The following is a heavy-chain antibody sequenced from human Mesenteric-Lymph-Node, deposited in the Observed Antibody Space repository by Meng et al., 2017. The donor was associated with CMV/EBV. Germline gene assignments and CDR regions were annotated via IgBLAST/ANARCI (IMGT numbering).Heavy chain of an antibody. Sequence: SGFNFDNYAMTCVRQAPGKGLEWVSVLSGTGATTFYAESVKGRFTISRDNSKITLYLQMDSLGAEATAVYYCAKDRAVVGPVVGYFDSWGQGALVTVSS. CDR3: AKDRAVVGPVVGYFDS. CDR1: GFNFDNYA. D-gene: IGHD6-13*01. J-gene: IGHJ4*02. V-gene: IGHV3-23*01. CDR2: LSGTGATT.